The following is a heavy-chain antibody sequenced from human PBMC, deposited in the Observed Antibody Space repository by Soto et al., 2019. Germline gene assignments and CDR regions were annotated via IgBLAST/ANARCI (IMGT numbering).Heavy chain of an antibody. D-gene: IGHD6-19*01. Sequence: EVQLVESGGGLVKPGGSLRLSCTGYGFTFSDYSMNWVRLAPGKGLEWVSSISKSSAYIFHADSVKGRFTISRDNAKNSLYLHLNSLRAEDTAVYYCAIDGSSYSSYWYNHYGMYVWGQGTTVTVSS. CDR3: AIDGSSYSSYWYNHYGMYV. CDR2: ISKSSAYI. CDR1: GFTFSDYS. J-gene: IGHJ6*02. V-gene: IGHV3-21*01.